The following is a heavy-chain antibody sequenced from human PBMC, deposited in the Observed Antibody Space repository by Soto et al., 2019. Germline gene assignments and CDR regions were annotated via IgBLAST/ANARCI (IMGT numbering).Heavy chain of an antibody. CDR2: MSYDEGRK. V-gene: IGHV3-30-3*01. J-gene: IGHJ4*02. CDR3: ARVEMATIWFFDY. Sequence: VQLMESGGGVVQPGRSLRLSCAASGFTVSNYGMHWVRQAPGKGLEWVAVMSYDEGRKYYADSVKGRFTISRDNSKNTLYLQMDSLTSEDTAMYYCARVEMATIWFFDYWGQGTLVTVSA. CDR1: GFTVSNYG. D-gene: IGHD3-10*01.